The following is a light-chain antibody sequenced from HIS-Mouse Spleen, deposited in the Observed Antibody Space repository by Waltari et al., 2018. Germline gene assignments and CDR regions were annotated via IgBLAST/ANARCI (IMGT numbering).Light chain of an antibody. Sequence: QSALTQPRSVSGSPGQSVTISCTGTSIDVGGYNYVSWYQQHPGKAPKLMIYDVSKRPSGVPDRFSGSKSGNTASLTVSGLQAEDEADYYCSSYAGSNNFRVFGTGTKVTVL. V-gene: IGLV2-11*01. CDR2: DVS. J-gene: IGLJ1*01. CDR3: SSYAGSNNFRV. CDR1: SIDVGGYNY.